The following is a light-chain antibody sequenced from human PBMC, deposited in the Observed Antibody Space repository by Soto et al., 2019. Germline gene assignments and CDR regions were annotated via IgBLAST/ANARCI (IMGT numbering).Light chain of an antibody. Sequence: QSALTQPPSASGSPGQSVTISCTGTSSDVGGYNYVSWFQQHPGKAPKLMIYEVRKPPPGVPDRFSGSKSGNTASLSVSGLQAEDEADYYCSSYAGSNNFVVFGGGTKVTVL. CDR3: SSYAGSNNFVV. CDR1: SSDVGGYNY. V-gene: IGLV2-8*01. J-gene: IGLJ2*01. CDR2: EVR.